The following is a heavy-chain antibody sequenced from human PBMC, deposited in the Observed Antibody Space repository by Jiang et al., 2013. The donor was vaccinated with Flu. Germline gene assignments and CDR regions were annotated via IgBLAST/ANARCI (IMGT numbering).Heavy chain of an antibody. Sequence: VQLLESGGGLVHPGESLRLSCGASGFTFSDYYLTWIRQSPGKGLEWISHISSSGTSIYYADSVEGRFTISRDNANNLLFLQMNRLRAEDTAIYYCARCGTAATRSRMFDSWG. CDR2: ISSSGTSI. J-gene: IGHJ5*01. V-gene: IGHV3-11*01. CDR3: ARCGTAATRSRMFDS. D-gene: IGHD2-15*01. CDR1: GFTFSDYY.